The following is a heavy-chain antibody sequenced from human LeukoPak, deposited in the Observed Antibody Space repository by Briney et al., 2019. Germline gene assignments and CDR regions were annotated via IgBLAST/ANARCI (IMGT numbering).Heavy chain of an antibody. CDR3: ARGVAAAGRNWFDP. Sequence: SETLSLTCTVSGGSISSYYWSWIRQPPGKGLEWIGYIYYSGSINYNPSLKSRVTISVDTSNNQFSLKLSSVTAADTAVYYCARGVAAAGRNWFDPWGQGTLVTVSS. V-gene: IGHV4-59*01. CDR2: IYYSGSI. D-gene: IGHD6-13*01. CDR1: GGSISSYY. J-gene: IGHJ5*02.